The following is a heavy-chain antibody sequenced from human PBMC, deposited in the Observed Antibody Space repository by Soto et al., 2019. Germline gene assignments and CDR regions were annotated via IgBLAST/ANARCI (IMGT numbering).Heavy chain of an antibody. CDR1: GGSISVFY. D-gene: IGHD6-19*01. Sequence: PSGTLSLTCTASGGSISVFYWSWIWQSPGKELEWIGYIDNIGTTNYNPSLKSRVTISVDTSRNQFSLRLSSVTAIDTAMYYCATHWKGWPYYFDSWGQGSLVTVSS. V-gene: IGHV4-59*01. J-gene: IGHJ4*02. CDR3: ATHWKGWPYYFDS. CDR2: IDNIGTT.